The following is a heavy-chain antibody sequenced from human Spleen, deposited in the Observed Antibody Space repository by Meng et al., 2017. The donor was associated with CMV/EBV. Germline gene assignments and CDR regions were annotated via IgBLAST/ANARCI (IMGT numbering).Heavy chain of an antibody. J-gene: IGHJ4*02. V-gene: IGHV1-2*02. Sequence: ASVKVSCKASGYTFTAHYFHWVRQAPGQGLEWMGWIHPHRGDTNYAQQFQGRVTMTRDTSISTAYMELSRLRSDDTAVYYCARDDKKQPYFDYWGQGTLVTVSS. CDR3: ARDDKKQPYFDY. D-gene: IGHD6-13*01. CDR1: GYTFTAHY. CDR2: IHPHRGDT.